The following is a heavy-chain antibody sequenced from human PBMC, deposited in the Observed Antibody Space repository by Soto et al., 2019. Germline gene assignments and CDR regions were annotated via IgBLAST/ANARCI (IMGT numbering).Heavy chain of an antibody. D-gene: IGHD2-2*01. CDR3: AKDRVVEAYYYGMDV. V-gene: IGHV3-43D*04. CDR1: GFTLDDYA. J-gene: IGHJ6*02. CDR2: ISWEGGST. Sequence: PGRSLRLSCAASGFTLDDYAMHWVRHAPGKGLEWVSLISWEGGSTYYADSVKGRFTISRDNSKNSLYLQMNSVRAEDTALYYCAKDRVVEAYYYGMDVWGQGTTVTVSS.